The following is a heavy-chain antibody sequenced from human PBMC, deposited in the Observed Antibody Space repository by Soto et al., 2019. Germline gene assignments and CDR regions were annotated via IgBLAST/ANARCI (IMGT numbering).Heavy chain of an antibody. Sequence: SSVKVSCKASGYTFTGYYMHWVRQAPGQGLEWMGWINPNSGGTNYAQKFQGRVTMTRDTSISTAYMELSRLRSDDTAVYYCARDFCTNGVCYTHDYWGQGTLVTVS. J-gene: IGHJ4*02. V-gene: IGHV1-2*02. CDR3: ARDFCTNGVCYTHDY. CDR2: INPNSGGT. CDR1: GYTFTGYY. D-gene: IGHD2-8*01.